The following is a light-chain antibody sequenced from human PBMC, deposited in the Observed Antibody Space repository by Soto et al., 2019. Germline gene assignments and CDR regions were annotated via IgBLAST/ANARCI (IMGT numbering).Light chain of an antibody. CDR3: QQYNNWWT. V-gene: IGKV3-15*01. Sequence: DIVMTQSPGTLSVSPGEGATLSCRASQSVNTNLAWYQQKPGQAPRLLIYGASTRATGIPARFSGSGSGTELTLTISSQQSEDFSVYYCQQYNNWWTFGQGTKVEIK. J-gene: IGKJ1*01. CDR1: QSVNTN. CDR2: GAS.